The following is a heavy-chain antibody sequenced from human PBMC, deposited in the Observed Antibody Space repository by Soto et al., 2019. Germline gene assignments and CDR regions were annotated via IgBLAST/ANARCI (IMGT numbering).Heavy chain of an antibody. CDR2: TSYSGHT. V-gene: IGHV4-59*01. J-gene: IGHJ5*02. CDR3: ASSPSALPAPEGWFDP. CDR1: GTSIISYH. Sequence: PSETLSLTCTVSGTSIISYHWNWIRQPPGKGLEWIAYTSYSGHTNYNPSLKSRVTISVDTSKNQFSLKVKSVTAADTAVYFCASSPSALPAPEGWFDPWGQGTLVTV. D-gene: IGHD6-13*01.